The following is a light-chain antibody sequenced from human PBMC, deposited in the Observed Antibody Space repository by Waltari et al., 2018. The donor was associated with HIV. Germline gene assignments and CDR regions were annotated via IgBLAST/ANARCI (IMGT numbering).Light chain of an antibody. V-gene: IGKV4-1*01. CDR2: GAS. CDR1: QSVLSPHNNKNY. Sequence: IVMTQSADTLAVSLGGRAAINFQSVQSVLSPHNNKNYLAWFKQKPGQPPKVLIYGASTRESGVPDRFSGSGSGTDFTLTISSLQAEDVAVYYCKHYYTPPYTFGQGTKLEIK. J-gene: IGKJ2*01. CDR3: KHYYTPPYT.